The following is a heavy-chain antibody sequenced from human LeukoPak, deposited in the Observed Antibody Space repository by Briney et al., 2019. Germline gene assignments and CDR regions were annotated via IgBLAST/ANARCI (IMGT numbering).Heavy chain of an antibody. CDR1: GGSFSGYY. Sequence: SETLSLTCAVYGGSFSGYYWSWIRQPPGKGLEWIGEINHSGSTNYNPSLKSRVTISVDTSKNQFSLKLSSVTAADTAVYYCARGGYYYGSGSYSGFDYWGQGTLVTVSS. D-gene: IGHD3-10*01. CDR2: INHSGST. V-gene: IGHV4-34*01. J-gene: IGHJ4*02. CDR3: ARGGYYYGSGSYSGFDY.